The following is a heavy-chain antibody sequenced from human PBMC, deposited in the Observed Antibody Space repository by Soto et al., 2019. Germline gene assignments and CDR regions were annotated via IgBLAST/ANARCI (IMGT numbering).Heavy chain of an antibody. V-gene: IGHV1-2*04. D-gene: IGHD4-17*01. CDR3: TTWVDYGDFEGFDF. CDR2: VDPNGGGS. CDR1: GYSFTDYK. Sequence: GASVKVSCKTSGYSFTDYKLHWVRQAPGQGLEWMGWVDPNGGGSNSAQKFQGSVTMTWDTSITTAYLDLTRLTTNDTATYFCTTWVDYGDFEGFDFWGQ. J-gene: IGHJ4*01.